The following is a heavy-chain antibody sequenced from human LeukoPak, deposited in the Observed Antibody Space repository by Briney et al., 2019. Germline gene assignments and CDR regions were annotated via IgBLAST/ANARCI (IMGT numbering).Heavy chain of an antibody. CDR1: GYSFATHW. J-gene: IGHJ6*04. Sequence: HGESLKISCKGSGYSFATHWIGWVRQMPGKGLEWMGTIYPRDSETRYNPSFQGQVTISADKSISTAYLQWSSLKASDTAMYYCARIYPRGVTPYSGMDVWGKGTTVTVSS. CDR2: IYPRDSET. D-gene: IGHD3-10*01. CDR3: ARIYPRGVTPYSGMDV. V-gene: IGHV5-51*01.